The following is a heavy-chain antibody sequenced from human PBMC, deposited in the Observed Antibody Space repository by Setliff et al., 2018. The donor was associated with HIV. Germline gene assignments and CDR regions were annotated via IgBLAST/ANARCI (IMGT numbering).Heavy chain of an antibody. D-gene: IGHD3-10*01. J-gene: IGHJ4*02. Sequence: PGGSLRLSCAASGFTFSSYGMHWVRQAPGKGLEWVAFIRYDGSNKYYADSVKGRFTISRDNSKNTLYLQMNSLRAEDTALYYCARHDVVRGAIDNWGQGTLVTVSS. CDR2: IRYDGSNK. V-gene: IGHV3-30*02. CDR3: ARHDVVRGAIDN. CDR1: GFTFSSYG.